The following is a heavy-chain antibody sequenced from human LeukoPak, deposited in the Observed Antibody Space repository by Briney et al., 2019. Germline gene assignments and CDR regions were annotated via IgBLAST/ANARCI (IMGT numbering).Heavy chain of an antibody. V-gene: IGHV1-2*02. J-gene: IGHJ4*02. CDR1: GYTFTSYY. D-gene: IGHD1-26*01. Sequence: ASVKVACKASGYTFTSYYMHWVRQAPGQGLEWMGWINPNSGGTNYAQKFQGRVTMTRDTSISTAYMELSRLRSDDTAVYYCARTYSGSYLTSWVFDYWGQGTLVTVSS. CDR2: INPNSGGT. CDR3: ARTYSGSYLTSWVFDY.